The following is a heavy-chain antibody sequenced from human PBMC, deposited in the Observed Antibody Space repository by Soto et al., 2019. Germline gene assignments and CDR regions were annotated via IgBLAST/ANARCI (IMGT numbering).Heavy chain of an antibody. D-gene: IGHD1-26*01. CDR3: ARVGSDHFVS. V-gene: IGHV4-34*01. Sequence: QVQLQQWGAGLLKPSETLSLTCAVYGGSFSGYYWSWIRQPPGKGLEWIGEINHSGSTNYNPSLKSRVTISVDTSKNQFSLKLSSVTAADTAVYYCARVGSDHFVSWGQGTLVTVSS. CDR2: INHSGST. CDR1: GGSFSGYY. J-gene: IGHJ4*02.